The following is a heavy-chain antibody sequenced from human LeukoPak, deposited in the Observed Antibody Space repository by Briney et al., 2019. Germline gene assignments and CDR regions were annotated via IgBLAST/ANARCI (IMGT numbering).Heavy chain of an antibody. V-gene: IGHV3-74*01. CDR1: GFTFSSYW. CDR2: LNPDGSST. Sequence: GGSLRLSCAASGFTFSSYWMHCVRQAPGKGPVWVSRLNPDGSSTNYADSVKGRFTISRDNAKKTLYLQMDSLRAEDTAVYYCARAPFGTESLWGQGTLVTVSS. J-gene: IGHJ4*02. D-gene: IGHD3-10*01. CDR3: ARAPFGTESL.